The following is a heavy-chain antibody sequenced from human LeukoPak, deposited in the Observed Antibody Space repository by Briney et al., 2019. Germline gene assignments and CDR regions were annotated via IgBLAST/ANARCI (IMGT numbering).Heavy chain of an antibody. D-gene: IGHD3-9*01. V-gene: IGHV3-30*18. Sequence: GGSLRLSCVASGFTFSSYGMHWVRQAPGKGLEWVAVISYDGSNKYYADSVKGRFTISRDNSKNTLYLQMNSLRAEDTAVYYCAKEATYYDILTGYYYFDYWGQGTLVTVSS. CDR2: ISYDGSNK. CDR1: GFTFSSYG. J-gene: IGHJ4*02. CDR3: AKEATYYDILTGYYYFDY.